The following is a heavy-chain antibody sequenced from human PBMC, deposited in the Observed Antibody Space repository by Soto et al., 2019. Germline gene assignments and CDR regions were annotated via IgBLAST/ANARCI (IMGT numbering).Heavy chain of an antibody. CDR1: GFTFSSHW. D-gene: IGHD2-8*01. J-gene: IGHJ4*02. CDR2: ITNGGVST. CDR3: VRDTSLSRVDY. Sequence: GGSLRLSCAASGFTFSSHWMHWVRQRPGKGLEWVARITNGGVSTSYADSVEGRFIISRDNAENTLYLQMYSLSADDTAVYYCVRDTSLSRVDYWGQGTLVTVSS. V-gene: IGHV3-74*01.